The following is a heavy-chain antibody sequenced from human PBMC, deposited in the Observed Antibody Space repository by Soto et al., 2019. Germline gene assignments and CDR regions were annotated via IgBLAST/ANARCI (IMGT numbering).Heavy chain of an antibody. CDR2: IPYDESSE. D-gene: IGHD5-12*01. V-gene: IGHV3-30*18. CDR1: GFTFSSYG. J-gene: IGHJ4*02. Sequence: QVQLVESGGGVVQPGRSLRLSCAASGFTFSSYGMHWVRQAPGKGLEWVAAIPYDESSEYYADSVKGRFTISRDNSKNTLYLQMNSLRAEDTAVYYCVKDPGYGLDYWGQGTLVTVSS. CDR3: VKDPGYGLDY.